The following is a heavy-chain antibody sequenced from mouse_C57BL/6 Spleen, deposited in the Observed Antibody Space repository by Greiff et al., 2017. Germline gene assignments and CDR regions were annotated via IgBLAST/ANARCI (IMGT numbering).Heavy chain of an antibody. D-gene: IGHD1-1*01. CDR2: INPNNGGT. Sequence: EVKLQESGPELVRPGASVKIPCKASGYTFTDYNMDWVKQSPGHSLEWIGDINPNNGGTIYTQKFKGKATLTVDKSSSTAYMELRSLTSEDTAVYYCARTGLIYYYTAMDYWGKGTSVTVSS. J-gene: IGHJ4*01. V-gene: IGHV1-18*01. CDR1: GYTFTDYN. CDR3: ARTGLIYYYTAMDY.